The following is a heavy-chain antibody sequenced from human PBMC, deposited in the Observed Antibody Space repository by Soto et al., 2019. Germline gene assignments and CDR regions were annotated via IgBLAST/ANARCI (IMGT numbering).Heavy chain of an antibody. CDR2: IYYSGST. J-gene: IGHJ6*02. Sequence: PSDTLSLTCTDSCGSISSYNWSWIRQPPGKGLEWIGYIYYSGSTNYNPSLKSRVTISVDTSKNQFSLKLSSVTAADTAVYYCARVGYYDFWSGSNYYYYGRDVWGQGTTVTV. CDR3: ARVGYYDFWSGSNYYYYGRDV. CDR1: CGSISSYN. D-gene: IGHD3-3*01. V-gene: IGHV4-59*07.